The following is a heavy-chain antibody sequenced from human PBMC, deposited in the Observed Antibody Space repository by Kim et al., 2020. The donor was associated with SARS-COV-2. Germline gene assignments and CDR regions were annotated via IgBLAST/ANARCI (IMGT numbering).Heavy chain of an antibody. CDR1: GYTFTSQG. D-gene: IGHD2-15*01. V-gene: IGHV1-18*01. J-gene: IGHJ3*01. CDR2: ISPLNGKT. Sequence: ASVKVSCKASGYTFTSQGINWVRQAPGQGPEWMGWISPLNGKTKFAQKFQGRVVMTRETSTKTVEMGLRSLTSDDTAVYYGARDGGFTRGIDVWGQGTMV. CDR3: ARDGGFTRGIDV.